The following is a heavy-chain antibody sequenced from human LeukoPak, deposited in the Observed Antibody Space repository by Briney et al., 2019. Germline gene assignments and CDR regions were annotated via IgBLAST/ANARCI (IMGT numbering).Heavy chain of an antibody. CDR3: ARDLYGVSHDY. D-gene: IGHD4-17*01. CDR2: IYSSGST. J-gene: IGHJ4*02. V-gene: IGHV3-53*01. CDR1: GFTVSSNY. Sequence: GGSLRLSCAASGFTVSSNYMNWVRQAPGKGLEWVSVIYSSGSTYYADSVMGRFTISRDNSKNTLYLQMNSLRAEDTAVYYCARDLYGVSHDYWGQGTLVTVSS.